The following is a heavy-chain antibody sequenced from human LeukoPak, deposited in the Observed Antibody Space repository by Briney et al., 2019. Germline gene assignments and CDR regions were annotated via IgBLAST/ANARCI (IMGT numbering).Heavy chain of an antibody. CDR1: GFTVSSNY. V-gene: IGHV3-66*01. D-gene: IGHD3-3*01. Sequence: GGSLRLSCAASGFTVSSNYMSWVRQAPGKGLEWVSVIYSGGSTNYADSVKGRFTISRDNSKNTLYLQMNSLRAEDTAVYYCARDARFLEWLNWFDPWGQGTLVTVSS. CDR3: ARDARFLEWLNWFDP. J-gene: IGHJ5*02. CDR2: IYSGGST.